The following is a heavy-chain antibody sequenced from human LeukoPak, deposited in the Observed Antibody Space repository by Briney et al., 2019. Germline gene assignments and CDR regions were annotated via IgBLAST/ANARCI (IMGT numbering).Heavy chain of an antibody. J-gene: IGHJ4*02. Sequence: GGSLRLSCAASGFTFSNFAMTWVRQAPGKGLEWVSTITISAASTYYADSVKGRFTISRDNSKNTLYLQMNSLEAEDTAVYYCAKDRGGSYFDYWGQGTLVTVSS. CDR2: ITISAAST. CDR1: GFTFSNFA. D-gene: IGHD1-26*01. CDR3: AKDRGGSYFDY. V-gene: IGHV3-23*01.